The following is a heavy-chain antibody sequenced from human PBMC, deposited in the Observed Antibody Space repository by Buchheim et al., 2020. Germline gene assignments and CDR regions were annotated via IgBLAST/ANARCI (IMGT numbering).Heavy chain of an antibody. V-gene: IGHV3-30*04. D-gene: IGHD6-19*01. Sequence: LVESGGGVVQPGRSLRLSCAVSGLPFHTAIIHWVRQAPGKGLDWVSAMSYDGFSKYYVDPVKGRFTISRDDFKNTVYLQMESLRHEDTAVYYCAGEQYTSGRAGIVVFWGQGTL. J-gene: IGHJ4*02. CDR3: AGEQYTSGRAGIVVF. CDR1: GLPFHTAI. CDR2: MSYDGFSK.